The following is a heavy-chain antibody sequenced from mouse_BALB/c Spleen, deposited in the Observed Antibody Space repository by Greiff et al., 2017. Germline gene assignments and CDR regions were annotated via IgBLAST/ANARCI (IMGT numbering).Heavy chain of an antibody. CDR3: ARTDYGNYGFAY. CDR2: ISCYNGAT. V-gene: IGHV1S34*01. J-gene: IGHJ3*01. D-gene: IGHD2-1*01. CDR1: GYSFTGYY. Sequence: LVKTGASVKISCKASGYSFTGYYMHWVKQSHGKSLEWIGYISCYNGATSYNQKFKGKATFTVDKSSSTAYMQLSSLTSEDSAVYFCARTDYGNYGFAYWGQGTLVTVSA.